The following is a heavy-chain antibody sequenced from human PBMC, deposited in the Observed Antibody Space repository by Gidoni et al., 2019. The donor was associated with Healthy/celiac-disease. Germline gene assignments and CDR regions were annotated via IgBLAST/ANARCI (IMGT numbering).Heavy chain of an antibody. J-gene: IGHJ4*02. V-gene: IGHV3-21*01. Sequence: EVQLVESGGGLVKPGGSLRLSCAASGFTCSSYSMNWVRQAPGKGLEWVSSISSSSSYIYYADSVKGRFTISRDNAKNSLYLQMNSLRAEDTAVYYCARDLRYYDFWSDHEAFDYWGQGTLVTVSS. CDR2: ISSSSSYI. D-gene: IGHD3-3*01. CDR3: ARDLRYYDFWSDHEAFDY. CDR1: GFTCSSYS.